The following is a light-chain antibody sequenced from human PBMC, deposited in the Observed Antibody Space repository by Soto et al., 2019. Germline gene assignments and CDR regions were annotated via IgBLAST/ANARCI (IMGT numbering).Light chain of an antibody. CDR3: QQYSSSPYT. J-gene: IGKJ2*01. CDR2: GAS. V-gene: IGKV3-20*01. CDR1: QSVRNSY. Sequence: EIELTQSQGTLSLSLGERATLSCRASQSVRNSYLAWYQQKPGQAPRLLIYGASVRATGIPDRFSGSGSGTDFTLTISRLEPEDFAVYYCQQYSSSPYTFGQGTKLEI.